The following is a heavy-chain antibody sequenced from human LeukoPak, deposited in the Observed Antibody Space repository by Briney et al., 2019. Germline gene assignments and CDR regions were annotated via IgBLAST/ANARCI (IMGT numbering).Heavy chain of an antibody. V-gene: IGHV3-30*18. CDR1: GFTFSDYG. D-gene: IGHD2-2*01. J-gene: IGHJ4*02. CDR3: AKDWNGYCSSTSCYGLGY. CDR2: ISYDGSNK. Sequence: PGRSLRLSCAASGFTFSDYGMHWVRQAPGKGLEWVALISYDGSNKYYADSVEGRFTISRDNSKNKMYLQMNSLRAEDTAVYYCAKDWNGYCSSTSCYGLGYWGQGTLVTVSS.